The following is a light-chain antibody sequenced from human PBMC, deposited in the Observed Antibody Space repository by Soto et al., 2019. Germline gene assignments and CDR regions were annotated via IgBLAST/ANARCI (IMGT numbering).Light chain of an antibody. CDR2: EGS. V-gene: IGLV2-23*01. Sequence: QSVLTQPTSVSGSPGQSITISCSGTSSDVGSYNLVSWYQQDPGKAPKLMIYEGSKRPSGVSNRFSGSKSGNTASLTISGLQPEDEADYYCCSYAGTRIFYVFGPGTKVTVL. CDR3: CSYAGTRIFYV. J-gene: IGLJ1*01. CDR1: SSDVGSYNL.